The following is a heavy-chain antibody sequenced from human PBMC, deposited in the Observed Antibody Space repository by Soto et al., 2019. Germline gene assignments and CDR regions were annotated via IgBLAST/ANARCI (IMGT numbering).Heavy chain of an antibody. CDR2: IYHSGNT. D-gene: IGHD2-2*01. V-gene: IGHV4-30-2*01. Sequence: SETLSLTCAVSGGSISSGGYSWSCIRQPPGKGLEWIGYIYHSGNTYYNPSLKSRVTISVDRSKNQFSLKLSSVTAADTAVYYCARVPDRWGQGTLVTVSS. CDR1: GGSISSGGYS. J-gene: IGHJ5*02. CDR3: ARVPDR.